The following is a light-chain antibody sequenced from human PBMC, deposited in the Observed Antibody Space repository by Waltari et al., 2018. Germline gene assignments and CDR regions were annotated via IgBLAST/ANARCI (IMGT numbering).Light chain of an antibody. CDR1: QSLSYSSNNKNY. CDR2: WAS. V-gene: IGKV4-1*01. Sequence: DVVMTQSPDFLAVSLGERATIHCKSSQSLSYSSNNKNYCAWYQQKPGQPPKLLIYWASTRESGVPDRFSGSGSGTDFTLTISSLQAEDFAVYYCQQRSNSRFTFGPGTKVDIK. CDR3: QQRSNSRFT. J-gene: IGKJ3*01.